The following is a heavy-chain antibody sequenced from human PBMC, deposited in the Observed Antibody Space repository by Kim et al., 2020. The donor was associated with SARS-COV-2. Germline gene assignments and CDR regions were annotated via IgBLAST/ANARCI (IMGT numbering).Heavy chain of an antibody. D-gene: IGHD2-15*01. CDR2: IYHSGST. J-gene: IGHJ5*02. CDR3: ARVVGGAPITYCSGGSCYSPPGGFDP. CDR1: GGSISSSNW. V-gene: IGHV4-4*02. Sequence: SETLSLTCAVSGGSISSSNWWSWVRQPPGKGLEWIGEIYHSGSTNYNPSLKSRVTISVDKSKNQFSLKLSSVTAADTAVYYCARVVGGAPITYCSGGSCYSPPGGFDPWGQGTLVTVSS.